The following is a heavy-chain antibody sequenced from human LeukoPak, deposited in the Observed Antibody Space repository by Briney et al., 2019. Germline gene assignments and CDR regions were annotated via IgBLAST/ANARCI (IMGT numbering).Heavy chain of an antibody. CDR2: IYYSGST. Sequence: SETLSLTCTVSGGSISSYYWSWIRQPPGKGLEWIGYIYYSGSTNYNPSLKSRVTISVDTSKNQFSLKVSFVTAADTAVYYCARHGTTGANLNWFDPWGQGTLVTVSS. J-gene: IGHJ5*02. CDR1: GGSISSYY. CDR3: ARHGTTGANLNWFDP. D-gene: IGHD1-1*01. V-gene: IGHV4-59*01.